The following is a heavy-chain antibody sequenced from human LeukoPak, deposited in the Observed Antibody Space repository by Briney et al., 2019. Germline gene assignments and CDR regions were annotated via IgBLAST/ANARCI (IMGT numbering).Heavy chain of an antibody. CDR3: AKDYCRDGNCPFPFLDS. V-gene: IGHV3-23*01. Sequence: GGSLRLSCAVSGFTLTNHGVSWVRQAPGKGLEWVSIITGTGGRYYGDSVKGRFILSRDNSKNTVYMQMSSLRAEDTATHYCAKDYCRDGNCPFPFLDSWGQGTLVTASS. CDR2: ITGTGGR. J-gene: IGHJ4*02. D-gene: IGHD2-15*01. CDR1: GFTLTNHG.